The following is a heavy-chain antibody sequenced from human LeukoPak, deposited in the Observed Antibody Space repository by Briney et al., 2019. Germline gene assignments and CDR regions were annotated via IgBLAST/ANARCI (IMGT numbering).Heavy chain of an antibody. V-gene: IGHV3-7*01. J-gene: IGHJ6*03. CDR1: GFTFSSYW. Sequence: GGSLRLSCAASGFTFSSYWMSWVRQAPGKGLEWVANIKQDGSEKYYVDSVKGRFTISRDNAKNSLYLQMNGLRAEDTAVYYCARGSVGVVATIPLDYYYYMDDWGKGTTVTVSS. CDR3: ARGSVGVVATIPLDYYYYMDD. D-gene: IGHD5-12*01. CDR2: IKQDGSEK.